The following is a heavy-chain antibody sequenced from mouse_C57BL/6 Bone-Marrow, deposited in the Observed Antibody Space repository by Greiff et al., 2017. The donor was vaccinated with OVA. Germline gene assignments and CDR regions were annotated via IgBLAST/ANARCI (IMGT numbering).Heavy chain of an antibody. CDR1: GFNIKDYY. CDR2: IDPEDGET. Sequence: VQLQQSGAELVKPGASVKLSCTASGFNIKDYYMHWVKQRPEQGLEWIGRIDPEDGETKYAQTFQGKATITADTSSNTAYLQLSSLTSEDTAGYYCAILFWCAYWGQGTLVTVSA. V-gene: IGHV14-2*01. J-gene: IGHJ3*01. CDR3: AILFWCAY.